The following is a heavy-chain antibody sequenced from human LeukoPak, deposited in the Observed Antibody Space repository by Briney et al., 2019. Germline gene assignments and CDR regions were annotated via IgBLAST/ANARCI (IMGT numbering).Heavy chain of an antibody. V-gene: IGHV3-7*05. Sequence: PGGSLRLSYAASGFTFRSYWMSWVRQAPGKGLEGVANIKEDGSEKYYVDSVKGRFTISRDNAKNSLYLQMNSLRAEDTAVYYCGRAGYSSSWPPYYYYGTDVWGQGTTVTVSS. CDR3: GRAGYSSSWPPYYYYGTDV. CDR1: GFTFRSYW. J-gene: IGHJ6*02. CDR2: IKEDGSEK. D-gene: IGHD6-13*01.